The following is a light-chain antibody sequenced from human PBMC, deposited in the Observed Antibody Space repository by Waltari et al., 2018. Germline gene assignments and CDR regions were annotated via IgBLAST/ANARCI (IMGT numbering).Light chain of an antibody. J-gene: IGKJ1*01. V-gene: IGKV2-30*02. Sequence: DVVMTQSPLSLPVTLGQPASISCRSSQSLVHSDGNTYLNWFQQRPGQSPRRLIYQVSIRDSAFPDRFSGSGSGTDFTLKISRVEAEDVGVYYCMQGTHWPRTFGQGTKVEIK. CDR2: QVS. CDR1: QSLVHSDGNTY. CDR3: MQGTHWPRT.